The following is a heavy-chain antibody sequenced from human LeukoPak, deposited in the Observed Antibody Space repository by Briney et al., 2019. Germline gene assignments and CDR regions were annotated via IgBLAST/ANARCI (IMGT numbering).Heavy chain of an antibody. CDR1: GFTFSNYA. CDR2: ISGSGGST. CDR3: AKNTNTDWFDP. V-gene: IGHV3-23*01. J-gene: IGHJ5*02. D-gene: IGHD2-2*02. Sequence: PGASLRLPCAASGFTFSNYAMSWVRQAPGKGLEWVSAISGSGGSTYYADSVKGRFTISRDNSKNTLYLQMNSLRAEDTALYYCAKNTNTDWFDPWGQGTLLTVSS.